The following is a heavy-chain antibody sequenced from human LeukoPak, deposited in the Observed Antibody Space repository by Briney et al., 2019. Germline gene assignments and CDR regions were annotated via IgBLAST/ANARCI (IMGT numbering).Heavy chain of an antibody. CDR3: ARDIEAFQLRHFDY. CDR2: ISWNSGSI. D-gene: IGHD2-2*01. J-gene: IGHJ4*02. V-gene: IGHV3-9*01. CDR1: GFTFDDYA. Sequence: PGRSLRLSCAASGFTFDDYAMHWVRHAPGKGLEWFSGISWNSGSIGYGDSVKGRFTISRDNAKNSLYLQMNSLRAEDTALYYCARDIEAFQLRHFDYWGQGTLVTVSS.